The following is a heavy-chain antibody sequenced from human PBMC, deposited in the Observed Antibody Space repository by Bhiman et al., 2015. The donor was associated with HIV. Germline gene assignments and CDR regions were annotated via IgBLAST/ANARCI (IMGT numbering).Heavy chain of an antibody. Sequence: EVQLVESGGGLVQPGGSLRLSCAASGFTFSSYIMNWVRQAPGKGLEWVSSISSSSYIYYADSVKGRFTISRDNAKNSLYLQMDSLRAEDTAVYYCAREDRLPFDSWGQGTLVTVSS. CDR3: AREDRLPFDS. J-gene: IGHJ4*02. V-gene: IGHV3-21*01. CDR1: GFTFSSYI. CDR2: ISSSSYI. D-gene: IGHD4-11*01.